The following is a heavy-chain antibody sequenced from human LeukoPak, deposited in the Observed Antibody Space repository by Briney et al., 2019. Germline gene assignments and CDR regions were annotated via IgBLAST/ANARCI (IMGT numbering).Heavy chain of an antibody. CDR2: ITPIIDSA. CDR3: TRVNLRGSQYNWFDP. V-gene: IGHV1-69*08. CDR1: GGTFRSRI. J-gene: IGHJ5*02. D-gene: IGHD1-26*01. Sequence: GASVKASCKTFGGTFRSRIFSWVRQAPGQGLEWMGKITPIIDSAKYSQKFRDRLTITGNSSTGTAFMELSSLTPEDTALYYCTRVNLRGSQYNWFDPWGQGTLVIVSS.